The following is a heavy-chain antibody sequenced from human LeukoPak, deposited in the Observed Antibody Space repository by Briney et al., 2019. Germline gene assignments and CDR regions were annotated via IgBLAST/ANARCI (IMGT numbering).Heavy chain of an antibody. CDR2: IYHSGTT. D-gene: IGHD6-25*01. Sequence: SETLSLTCSVSGYSISSGYFWGWIRQPPGKGLEWIGRIYHSGTTYYDPSLKSRVTISVDTSKNQFSLKLSSVTAADTAVYYCARGWRLLDYWGQGTLVTVSS. CDR3: ARGWRLLDY. V-gene: IGHV4-38-2*02. CDR1: GYSISSGYF. J-gene: IGHJ4*02.